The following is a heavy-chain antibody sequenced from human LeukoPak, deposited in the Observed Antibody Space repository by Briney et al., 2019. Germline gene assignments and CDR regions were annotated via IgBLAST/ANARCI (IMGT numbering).Heavy chain of an antibody. Sequence: SETLSLTCIVSGDSIMGSGSYWGWIRQPPGKALEWIGSVSSSGGTHYSPSLKNRLSISMDTSQNQFSLRLSSVTVADTAVYYCAKYIGGSMFEHWGQGALVTVSS. CDR3: AKYIGGSMFEH. J-gene: IGHJ4*02. D-gene: IGHD3-10*01. CDR1: GDSIMGSGSY. V-gene: IGHV4-39*07. CDR2: VSSSGGT.